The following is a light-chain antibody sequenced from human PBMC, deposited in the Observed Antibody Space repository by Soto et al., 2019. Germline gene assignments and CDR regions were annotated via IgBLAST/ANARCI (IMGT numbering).Light chain of an antibody. V-gene: IGLV3-21*02. CDR1: NTGSKN. CDR2: DDS. CDR3: QVWDSSSDLVV. J-gene: IGLJ2*01. Sequence: SYELTQPPSVSVAPGQTARITCGGNNTGSKNVHWYQQKPGQAPVLVVYDDSDRPSGIPERFSGSNSGNTATLTISRVEAGDEADYYCQVWDSSSDLVVFGGGTKLTVL.